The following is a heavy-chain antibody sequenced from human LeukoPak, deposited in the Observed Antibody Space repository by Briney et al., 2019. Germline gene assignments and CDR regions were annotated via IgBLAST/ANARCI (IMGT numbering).Heavy chain of an antibody. V-gene: IGHV3-7*03. CDR3: ARDNPPDY. CDR1: GFTFSSSW. CDR2: IKQDGSEK. Sequence: PGGSLRLSCVASGFTFSSSWMSWVRQATGKGLEWVANIKQDGSEKSYVESVRGRFTISRDNAKNSLYLQLNSLRAEDTALYYCARDNPPDYWGQGTLVTVSS. J-gene: IGHJ4*02.